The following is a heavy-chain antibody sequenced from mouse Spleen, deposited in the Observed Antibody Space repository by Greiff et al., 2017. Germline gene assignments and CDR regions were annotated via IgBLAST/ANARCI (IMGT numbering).Heavy chain of an antibody. Sequence: QVQLQQPGAELVKPGASVKMSCKASGYTFTSYWITWVKQRPGQGLEWIGDIYPGSGSTNYNEKFKTKATLTVDTSSSTAYMQLSSLTSEDSAVYYCARRGLDYGYAWFAYWGQGTLVTVSA. CDR1: GYTFTSYW. CDR3: ARRGLDYGYAWFAY. CDR2: IYPGSGST. V-gene: IGHV1-55*01. J-gene: IGHJ3*01. D-gene: IGHD1-2*01.